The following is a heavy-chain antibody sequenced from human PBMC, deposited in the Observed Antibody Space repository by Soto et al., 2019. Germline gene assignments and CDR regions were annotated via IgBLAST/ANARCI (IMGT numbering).Heavy chain of an antibody. J-gene: IGHJ3*02. CDR3: ARGIKKLISKTAYCGGDCYDAFDI. CDR2: IYYSGST. D-gene: IGHD2-21*02. V-gene: IGHV4-39*01. CDR1: GGSISSSSYY. Sequence: SETLSLTCTVSGGSISSSSYYWGWIRQPPGKGLEWIGSIYYSGSTYYNPSLKSRVTISVDTSKNQFSLKLDSVTAADTAVYYCARGIKKLISKTAYCGGDCYDAFDIWGQGTMVTVSS.